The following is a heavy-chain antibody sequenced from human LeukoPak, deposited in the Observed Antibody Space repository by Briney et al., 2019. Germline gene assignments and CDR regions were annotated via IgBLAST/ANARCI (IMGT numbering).Heavy chain of an antibody. CDR2: INPNSGGT. CDR3: VRAVEPLIPDAFDT. Sequence: AAVKDTLQSSGYTFPEFYRYEVRQPPGQGLEWMGWINPNSGGTNYAQKFQGRVTMTRDTSIGTAYMELSRLRSDDTAVYYCVRAVEPLIPDAFDTRGQGTMVIVSS. CDR1: GYTFPEFY. V-gene: IGHV1-2*02. J-gene: IGHJ5*02. D-gene: IGHD1-26*01.